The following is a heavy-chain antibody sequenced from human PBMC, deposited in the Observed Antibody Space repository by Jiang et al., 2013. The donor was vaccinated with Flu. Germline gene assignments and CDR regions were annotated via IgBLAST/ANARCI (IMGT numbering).Heavy chain of an antibody. CDR3: ARFKGYVWGSYRSDAFDI. Sequence: QLLESGGGLVQPGGSLRLSCAASGFTFSSYWMSWVRQAPGKGLEWVANIKQDGSEKYYVDSVKGRFTISRDNAKNSLYLQMNSLRAEDTAVYYCARFKGYVWGSYRSDAFDIWGQGTMVTVSS. CDR2: IKQDGSEK. CDR1: GFTFSSYW. D-gene: IGHD3-16*02. J-gene: IGHJ3*02. V-gene: IGHV3-7*03.